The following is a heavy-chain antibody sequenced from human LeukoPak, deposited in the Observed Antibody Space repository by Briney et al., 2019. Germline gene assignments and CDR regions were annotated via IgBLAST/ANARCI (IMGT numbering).Heavy chain of an antibody. CDR2: IYSGNYT. J-gene: IGHJ4*02. Sequence: GGSLRLSCAASGLTVSSNYMSWVRQAPGKGLEWVSVIYSGNYTYYADSVKGRFTISRDNSKNTLYLQMNSLRAEDTAVYYCAKGEYYDFWSGYYPFDYWGQGTLVTVSS. D-gene: IGHD3-3*01. CDR1: GLTVSSNY. CDR3: AKGEYYDFWSGYYPFDY. V-gene: IGHV3-53*01.